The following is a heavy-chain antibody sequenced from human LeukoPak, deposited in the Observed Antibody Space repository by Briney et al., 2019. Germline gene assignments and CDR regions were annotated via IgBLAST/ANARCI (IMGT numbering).Heavy chain of an antibody. Sequence: GGSLRLSCAASGFTFDDYAMHWVRQAPGKGLEWVSLISGDGGSTYYAYSVKGRFTISRDNSKKALYLQMNGLRADDTAVYYCGIRDTSDYYVFWGQGTLVTVSS. J-gene: IGHJ4*02. CDR3: GIRDTSDYYVF. CDR1: GFTFDDYA. V-gene: IGHV3-43*02. CDR2: ISGDGGST. D-gene: IGHD3-22*01.